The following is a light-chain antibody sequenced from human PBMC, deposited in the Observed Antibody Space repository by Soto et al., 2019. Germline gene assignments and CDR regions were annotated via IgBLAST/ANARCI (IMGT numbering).Light chain of an antibody. J-gene: IGKJ1*01. CDR1: QNIGSW. CDR2: DVS. Sequence: IQMTHSPSPQSASVGARGTITFRASQNIGSWLAWYQQKPGKAPKVLIYDVSNLETGVPSRFSGSGSGTEFTLTISSLQPDDFATYYCQQYNTYWTVGQGGKVDIK. V-gene: IGKV1-5*01. CDR3: QQYNTYWT.